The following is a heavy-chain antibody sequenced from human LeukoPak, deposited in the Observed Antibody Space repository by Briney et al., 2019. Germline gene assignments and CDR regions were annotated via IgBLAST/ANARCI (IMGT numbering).Heavy chain of an antibody. CDR1: GFTFSSYA. V-gene: IGHV3-23*01. CDR2: ISGSGGST. CDR3: AKEVVVVITTPTEAGFDY. Sequence: PGRSLRLSCAASGFTFSSYAMSWVRQAPGKGLEWVSAISGSGGSTYYADSVKGRFAISRDNSKNTLYLQMNSLRAEDTAVYYCAKEVVVVITTPTEAGFDYWGQGTLVTGSS. J-gene: IGHJ4*02. D-gene: IGHD3-22*01.